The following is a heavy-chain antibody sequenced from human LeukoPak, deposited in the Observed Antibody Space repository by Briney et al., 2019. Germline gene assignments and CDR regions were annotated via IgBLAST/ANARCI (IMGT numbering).Heavy chain of an antibody. V-gene: IGHV3-21*01. CDR1: GFTFGSYA. CDR3: AREDCSSTSCYAVFDAFDI. J-gene: IGHJ3*02. D-gene: IGHD2-2*01. Sequence: GGALRLSCRASGFTFGSYAMNWVRQAPEKGLEFVASISSSSSYIYYADSVKGRFTISRDNAKNSLYLQMNSLRAEDTAVYYCAREDCSSTSCYAVFDAFDIWGQGTMVTVSS. CDR2: ISSSSSYI.